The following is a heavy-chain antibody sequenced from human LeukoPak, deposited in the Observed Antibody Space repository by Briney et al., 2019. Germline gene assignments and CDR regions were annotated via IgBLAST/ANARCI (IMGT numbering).Heavy chain of an antibody. V-gene: IGHV4-39*07. CDR3: ARAHTYGLVIAQNFDY. CDR2: IYYSGST. CDR1: GGSISSSSYY. Sequence: SETLSLTCTVSGGSISSSSYYWGWIRQPPGKGLEWIGSIYYSGSTYYNPSLKSRVTISVDTSKNQFSLKLSSVTAADTAVYYCARAHTYGLVIAQNFDYWGQGTLVTVSS. D-gene: IGHD3/OR15-3a*01. J-gene: IGHJ4*02.